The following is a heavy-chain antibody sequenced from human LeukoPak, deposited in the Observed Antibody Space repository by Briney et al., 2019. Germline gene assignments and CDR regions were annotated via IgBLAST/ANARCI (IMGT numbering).Heavy chain of an antibody. J-gene: IGHJ4*02. CDR1: GFTFSSYA. CDR3: AKARRELFPSGNFDY. D-gene: IGHD3-10*01. Sequence: GGSLRLSCAASGFTFSSYAMRWVRQARGKGLEWVSAISGSGGSTYYADSVKGRFTISRDNSKNTLYLQMNSLRAEDTAVYYCAKARRELFPSGNFDYWGQGTLVTVSS. V-gene: IGHV3-23*01. CDR2: ISGSGGST.